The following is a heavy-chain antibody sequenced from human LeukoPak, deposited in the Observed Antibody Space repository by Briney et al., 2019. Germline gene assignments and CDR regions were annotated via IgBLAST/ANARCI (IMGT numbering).Heavy chain of an antibody. Sequence: SETLSLTCTVYGGSFSGHYWSWIRQPPGKGLEWIGEINHSGSTNYNPSLKSRVTISVDTSKNHFSLKLSSVTAADTAVYYCARDVSSYFRFRAFDIWGQGTMVTVSS. D-gene: IGHD1-26*01. CDR3: ARDVSSYFRFRAFDI. J-gene: IGHJ3*02. V-gene: IGHV4-34*01. CDR1: GGSFSGHY. CDR2: INHSGST.